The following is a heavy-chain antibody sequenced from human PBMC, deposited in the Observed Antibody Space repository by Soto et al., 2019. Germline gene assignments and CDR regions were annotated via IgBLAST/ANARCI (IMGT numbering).Heavy chain of an antibody. CDR3: WSYHYYGMDV. CDR2: INHSGST. Sequence: SETLSLTCAVYGGSFSGYYWSWIRQPPGKGLEWIGEINHSGSTNYNPSLKSRVTISVDTSKNQFSLKLSSVTAADTAVYYCWSYHYYGMDVWGQGTTVTV. CDR1: GGSFSGYY. V-gene: IGHV4-34*01. J-gene: IGHJ6*02.